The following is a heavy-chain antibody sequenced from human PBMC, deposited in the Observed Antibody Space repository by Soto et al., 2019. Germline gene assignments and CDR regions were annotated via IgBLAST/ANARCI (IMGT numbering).Heavy chain of an antibody. J-gene: IGHJ6*02. CDR2: IRGFSPYT. D-gene: IGHD2-15*01. Sequence: NPGGSLRLSCISSGFTFRTYTMNWVRQAPGKGLEWVSGIRGFSPYTFYAESVKGRFTISRDNAKNSLFLQMNSLRAEDTAVYYCARDRGYDAHDFYYNAMDVWGQGTKVTVSS. V-gene: IGHV3-21*01. CDR1: GFTFRTYT. CDR3: ARDRGYDAHDFYYNAMDV.